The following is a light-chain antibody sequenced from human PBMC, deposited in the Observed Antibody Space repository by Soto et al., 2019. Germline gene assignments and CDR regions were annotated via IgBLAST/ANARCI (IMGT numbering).Light chain of an antibody. Sequence: DIVLTQSPGTLSLSPGEGATLSCRASQSINSFLAWYQQRRGQAPRLLIHGASNRATGTPDRFSGSGSGTDFTLTISRLEPEDFAVYYCQQYGGSPRTFGQGTKVDIK. CDR3: QQYGGSPRT. CDR1: QSINSF. J-gene: IGKJ1*01. CDR2: GAS. V-gene: IGKV3-20*01.